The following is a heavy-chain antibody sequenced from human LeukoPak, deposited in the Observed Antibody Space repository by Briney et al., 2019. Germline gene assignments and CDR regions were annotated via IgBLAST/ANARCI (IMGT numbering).Heavy chain of an antibody. D-gene: IGHD1-26*01. V-gene: IGHV3-23*01. CDR1: GFTFSSYS. CDR2: ISGSGGST. CDR3: AKGNKNSGSYYVDY. Sequence: GGSLRLSCAASGFTFSSYSMNWVRQAPGKGLEWVSAISGSGGSTYYVDSVKGRFTISRDNSENTLYLQMHSLRVGDTAVYHCAKGNKNSGSYYVDYWGQGTLVSVSS. J-gene: IGHJ4*02.